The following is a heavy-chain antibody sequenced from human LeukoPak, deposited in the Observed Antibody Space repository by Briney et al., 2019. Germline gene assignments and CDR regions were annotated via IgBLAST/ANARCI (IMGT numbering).Heavy chain of an antibody. Sequence: SETLSLTCTVSGGSISSNINYWGWIRQPPGKGLEWIGSIYYSGITYYIPSLKSRVTISVDTSKNQFSLKLSSVTAADTAVYYCARVSGYYGSGRYGMDVWGQGTTVTVSS. D-gene: IGHD3-10*01. CDR2: IYYSGIT. J-gene: IGHJ6*02. CDR3: ARVSGYYGSGRYGMDV. CDR1: GGSISSNINY. V-gene: IGHV4-39*07.